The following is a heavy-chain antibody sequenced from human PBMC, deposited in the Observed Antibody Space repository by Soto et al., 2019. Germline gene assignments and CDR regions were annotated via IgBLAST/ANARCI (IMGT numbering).Heavy chain of an antibody. CDR2: MNPNSANT. CDR3: AREGGRGMDV. V-gene: IGHV1-8*01. CDR1: GYTFTSYD. J-gene: IGHJ6*01. Sequence: QVQLVQSGAEVKKPGASVKVSCKASGYTFTSYDINWVRQATGQGLEWMGWMNPNSANTGYAQKLQGAVTVARNHSTRTAYVDLSSLRSEDTAAYYCAREGGRGMDVWGQGTTVSVSS. D-gene: IGHD3-16*01.